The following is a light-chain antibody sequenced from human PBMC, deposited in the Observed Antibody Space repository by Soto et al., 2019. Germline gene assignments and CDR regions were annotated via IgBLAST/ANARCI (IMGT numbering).Light chain of an antibody. J-gene: IGKJ1*01. CDR1: QGISNY. CDR3: QKYNSAPWT. CDR2: AAS. V-gene: IGKV1-27*01. Sequence: IQMTQSPSSLSASVGDRVAITCRASQGISNYLAWYQHKPGKVPKLLIFAASTLQSGVPSRFSGSGSGTDFTLTISSLQPEDVATYYCQKYNSAPWTFGQGTKVDIK.